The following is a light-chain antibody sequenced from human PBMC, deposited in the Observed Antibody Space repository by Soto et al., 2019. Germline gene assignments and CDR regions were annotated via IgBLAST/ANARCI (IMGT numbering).Light chain of an antibody. V-gene: IGLV2-8*01. Sequence: QSALTQPPSASGSPGQSVTISCTGTSSDVGNYDYVSWYQQHPGKAPKLMIYAVTKRPSGVPDRFSGSKSGTTASLTVSGLQAEDEADYYCSSYAGSNNHHVFGTGTKLTVL. CDR1: SSDVGNYDY. CDR2: AVT. J-gene: IGLJ1*01. CDR3: SSYAGSNNHHV.